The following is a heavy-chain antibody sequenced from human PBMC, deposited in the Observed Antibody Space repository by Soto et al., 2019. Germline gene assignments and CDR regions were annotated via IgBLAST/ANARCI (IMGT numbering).Heavy chain of an antibody. CDR1: GYTFTSYG. Sequence: ASVKVSCKASGYTFTSYGISWVRQAPGQRLEWTGWINAGNGNTKYSEKFQGRVTITRDTSASTAYLGLSSLRSEDTAVYYCARDPNDSSAYYHHYYYGMDVWGQGTTVTVSS. J-gene: IGHJ6*02. CDR2: INAGNGNT. V-gene: IGHV1-3*01. CDR3: ARDPNDSSAYYHHYYYGMDV. D-gene: IGHD3-22*01.